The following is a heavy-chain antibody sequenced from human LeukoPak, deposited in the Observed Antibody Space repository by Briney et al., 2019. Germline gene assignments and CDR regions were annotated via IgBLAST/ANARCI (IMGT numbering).Heavy chain of an antibody. V-gene: IGHV3-21*01. CDR2: INNVGSHI. CDR1: GFTFSSSA. CDR3: ARDPTQYLRYGYFDY. Sequence: GGSLRLSCAASGFTFSSSAMNWVRQAPGKGLEEVSSINNVGSHIYYAGSVRGRFTISRDNAKNVLYLQMDSLRAEDTAVYYCARDPTQYLRYGYFDYWGPGTLVPVSS. D-gene: IGHD4-11*01. J-gene: IGHJ4*02.